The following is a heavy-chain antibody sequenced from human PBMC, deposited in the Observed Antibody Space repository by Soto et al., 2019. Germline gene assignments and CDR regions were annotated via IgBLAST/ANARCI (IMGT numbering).Heavy chain of an antibody. Sequence: SETLSLTCTVSGGSISSYYWSWIRQPPGKGLEWIGYIYYSGSTNYNPSLKSRVTISVDTSKNQFSLKLSSVTAADTAVYYCARTPMDAAVAGTHFDYWGQGTLVTVSS. CDR3: ARTPMDAAVAGTHFDY. J-gene: IGHJ4*02. V-gene: IGHV4-59*01. CDR1: GGSISSYY. D-gene: IGHD6-19*01. CDR2: IYYSGST.